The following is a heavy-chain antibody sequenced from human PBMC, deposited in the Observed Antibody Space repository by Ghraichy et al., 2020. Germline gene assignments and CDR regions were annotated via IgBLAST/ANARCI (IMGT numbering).Heavy chain of an antibody. CDR1: GFTFSNYG. D-gene: IGHD6-19*01. V-gene: IGHV3-33*01. Sequence: GGSLRLSCAASGFTFSNYGMHWVRQAPGKGLEWVAVIWFDGSNKYYADSVKGRVTISRDNSKSTLYLQMNSLRVEDTGIYYCARADSSSDRYEVFDYWGQGTLVTVSS. CDR2: IWFDGSNK. J-gene: IGHJ4*02. CDR3: ARADSSSDRYEVFDY.